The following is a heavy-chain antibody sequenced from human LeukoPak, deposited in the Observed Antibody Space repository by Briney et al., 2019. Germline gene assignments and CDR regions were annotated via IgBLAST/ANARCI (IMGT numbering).Heavy chain of an antibody. CDR2: TYYRSKWYN. CDR3: ARGDYYDSSGSAQAFDY. J-gene: IGHJ4*02. D-gene: IGHD3-22*01. V-gene: IGHV6-1*01. CDR1: GDSVSSNSDA. Sequence: SQTLSLTCAISGDSVSSNSDAWNWIRQSPSRGLEWLGRTYYRSKWYNDYAVSVKSRITINPDTSKNQFSLQLNSVTPEDTAVYYCARGDYYDSSGSAQAFDYWGQGTLVTVSS.